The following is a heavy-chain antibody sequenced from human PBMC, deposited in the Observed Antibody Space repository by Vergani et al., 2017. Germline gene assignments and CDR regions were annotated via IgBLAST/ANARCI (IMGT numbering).Heavy chain of an antibody. CDR3: AKELESAAYDY. CDR1: GFTFDAYT. CDR2: ISWDGGST. D-gene: IGHD2-15*01. Sequence: EVQLVESGGGLVQPGRSLRLSCAASGFTFDAYTMHWVRQAPGKSPEWVALISWDGGSTNYAGSVKGRFTVSRDNSKNSLFLQLNSLTIDDTALYFCAKELESAAYDYWGQGTLVTVSS. V-gene: IGHV3-43*01. J-gene: IGHJ4*02.